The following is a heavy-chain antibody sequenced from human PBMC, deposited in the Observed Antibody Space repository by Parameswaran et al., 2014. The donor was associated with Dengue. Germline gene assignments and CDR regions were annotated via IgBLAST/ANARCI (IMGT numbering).Heavy chain of an antibody. CDR3: ARREPSGYYYYFDY. D-gene: IGHD3-3*01. V-gene: IGHV4-39*01. Sequence: WIRQPPGKGLEWIGSIYYSGSTYYNPSLKSRVTISVDTSKNQFSLKLSSVTAADTAVYYCARREPSGYYYYFDYWGQGTLVTVSS. J-gene: IGHJ4*02. CDR2: IYYSGST.